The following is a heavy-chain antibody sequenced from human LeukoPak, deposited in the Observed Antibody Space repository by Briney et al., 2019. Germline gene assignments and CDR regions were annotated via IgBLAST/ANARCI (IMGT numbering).Heavy chain of an antibody. V-gene: IGHV4-59*12. Sequence: SETLSLTCTVSGGSISSYYWSWIRQPPGKGLEWIGYIYYSGSTNYNPSLKSRVTISVDTSKNQFSLKLSSVTAADTAVYYCAREAVVVVAAATHIDYWGQGTLVTVSS. CDR3: AREAVVVVAAATHIDY. CDR2: IYYSGST. D-gene: IGHD2-15*01. CDR1: GGSISSYY. J-gene: IGHJ4*02.